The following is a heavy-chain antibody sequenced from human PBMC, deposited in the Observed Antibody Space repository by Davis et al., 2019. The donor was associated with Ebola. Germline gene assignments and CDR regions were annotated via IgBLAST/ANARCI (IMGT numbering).Heavy chain of an antibody. CDR2: IKEDGSVK. J-gene: IGHJ4*02. V-gene: IGHV3-7*03. CDR1: GFMFSNYW. CDR3: VRDGWGSLFDY. D-gene: IGHD7-27*01. Sequence: GESLKISCAASGFMFSNYWMAWGRQAPGKGLEWAAHIKEDGSVKDYVDSVKGRFTISRDNAKKSVYLQMNSLRVEDTAVYYCVRDGWGSLFDYWGQGTLVTVSS.